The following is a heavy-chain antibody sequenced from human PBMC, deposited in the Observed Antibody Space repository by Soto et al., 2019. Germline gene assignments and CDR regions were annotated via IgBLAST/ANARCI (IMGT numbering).Heavy chain of an antibody. CDR1: GFTFSSYA. D-gene: IGHD2-2*02. CDR3: AREGLVPAATPWFDY. Sequence: QVQLVESGGGVVQPGRSLRLSCAASGFTFSSYAMHWVRQAPGKGLEWVAVISYDGSNKYYADSVKGRFTISRDNSKNTLYLQVTSLRAEDRAVYYCAREGLVPAATPWFDYWGQGTLVTVSS. J-gene: IGHJ4*02. V-gene: IGHV3-30-3*01. CDR2: ISYDGSNK.